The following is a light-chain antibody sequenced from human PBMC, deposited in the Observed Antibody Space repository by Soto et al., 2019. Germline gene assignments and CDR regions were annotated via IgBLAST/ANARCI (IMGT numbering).Light chain of an antibody. V-gene: IGLV2-14*01. J-gene: IGLJ3*02. CDR2: EVS. Sequence: QSALTQPASGSGSPGQSITVSCTGTSSDVGAYNYVSWYQQHPGKAPQLVIYEVSNRPSRVSNRFSGSKSGNTASLTISGLQAEDEADYYCSSYTTSSTWVFGGGTKLTVL. CDR1: SSDVGAYNY. CDR3: SSYTTSSTWV.